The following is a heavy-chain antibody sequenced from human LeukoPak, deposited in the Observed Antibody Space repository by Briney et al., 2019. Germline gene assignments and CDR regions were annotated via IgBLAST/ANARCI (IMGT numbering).Heavy chain of an antibody. J-gene: IGHJ5*02. Sequence: PGGSLRLSCAASGFSFSIYWMSWIRQTPGKGLEYVANIESNGGDKYYVDSVKGRFTISRDNAKNSLYLQMNSLRAEDTAVYYCAGSLGALNWFDPWGQGTLVTVSS. V-gene: IGHV3-7*01. D-gene: IGHD1-26*01. CDR3: AGSLGALNWFDP. CDR1: GFSFSIYW. CDR2: IESNGGDK.